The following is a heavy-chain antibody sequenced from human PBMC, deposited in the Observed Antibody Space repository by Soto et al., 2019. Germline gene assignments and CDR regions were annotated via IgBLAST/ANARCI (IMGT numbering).Heavy chain of an antibody. V-gene: IGHV4-59*08. CDR1: GGSISSYY. D-gene: IGHD1-1*01. CDR2: IYSSGST. Sequence: QVQLQESGPGLVKPSETLSPTCTVAGGSISSYYWSWIRQPPGKGLDWIRHIYSSGSTNYNPSLKSRVTISVDTSKNQFSLKLSSVTAADTAVDYCARRYGYSFDYWGQGTLVTVSS. J-gene: IGHJ4*02. CDR3: ARRYGYSFDY.